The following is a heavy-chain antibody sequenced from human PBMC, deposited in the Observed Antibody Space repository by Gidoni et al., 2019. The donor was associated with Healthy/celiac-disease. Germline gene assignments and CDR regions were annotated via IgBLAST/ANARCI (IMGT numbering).Heavy chain of an antibody. V-gene: IGHV3-7*01. CDR1: GFPFSSYW. J-gene: IGHJ6*02. D-gene: IGHD6-13*01. CDR2: IKQDGSEK. Sequence: EVQLVESGGGLVQPGGSLRLSCAASGFPFSSYWQSGVRQAPGKGLEWVANIKQDGSEKYYVDSVKGRFTISRDNAKNSLYLQMNSLRAEDTAVYYCAREGYSSSWAFYGMDVWGQGTTVTVSS. CDR3: AREGYSSSWAFYGMDV.